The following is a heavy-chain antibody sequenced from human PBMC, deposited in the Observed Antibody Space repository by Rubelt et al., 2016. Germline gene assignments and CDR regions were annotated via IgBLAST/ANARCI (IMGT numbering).Heavy chain of an antibody. CDR1: VSNYY. CDR2: ISYSGST. J-gene: IGHJ4*02. Sequence: VSNYYWSYIRQPPGKGLEWIGYISYSGSTNYSPSLNSRVTISVDTSKNQFSLKLSSVTAADTAVYYCARDTTKYYFDYWGQGTLVTVSS. V-gene: IGHV4-59*02. CDR3: ARDTTKYYFDY. D-gene: IGHD1-14*01.